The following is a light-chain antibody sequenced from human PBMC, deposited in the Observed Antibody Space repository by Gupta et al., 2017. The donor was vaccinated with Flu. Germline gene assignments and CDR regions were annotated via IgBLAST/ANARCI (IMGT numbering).Light chain of an antibody. V-gene: IGKV1-5*03. CDR2: KAS. CDR3: QQYKSGRS. J-gene: IGKJ2*04. Sequence: DLHMTQSPSTLSASVGDRVTITCRPSQSISSWLAWYQQKPGKAPKLLIYKASSLESGVPSRFSGSGSGTEFTLTISSLQPDDFATYYCQQYKSGRSFVQGTKLEIK. CDR1: QSISSW.